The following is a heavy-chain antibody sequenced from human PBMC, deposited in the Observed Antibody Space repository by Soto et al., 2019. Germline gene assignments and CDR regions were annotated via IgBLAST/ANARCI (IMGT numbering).Heavy chain of an antibody. Sequence: EVQLLEAGGGLVQPGASLRLSCAASGFMFSTFAMSWVRQAPGKGLEWVAAISGSGGSTYYADSVKGRFSISRDSSKNTLYVQMNSLRAEDTAVYYCAKGGTAVSKGKYYFDNWGQGTLVTVSS. CDR1: GFMFSTFA. J-gene: IGHJ4*02. V-gene: IGHV3-23*01. CDR2: ISGSGGST. CDR3: AKGGTAVSKGKYYFDN. D-gene: IGHD4-17*01.